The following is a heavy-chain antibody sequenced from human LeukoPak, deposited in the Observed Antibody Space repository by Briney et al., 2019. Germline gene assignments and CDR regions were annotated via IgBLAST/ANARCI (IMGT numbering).Heavy chain of an antibody. V-gene: IGHV4-39*01. CDR3: ARSYVVVVAATRLSVATPFDY. D-gene: IGHD2-15*01. CDR1: GGSISSSSYY. Sequence: PSETLSLTRTVSGGSISSSSYYWGWIRQPPGKGLEWIGSIYYSGSTYYNPSLKSRVTISVDTSKNQFSLKLSSVTAADTAVYYCARSYVVVVAATRLSVATPFDYWGQGTLVTVSS. J-gene: IGHJ4*02. CDR2: IYYSGST.